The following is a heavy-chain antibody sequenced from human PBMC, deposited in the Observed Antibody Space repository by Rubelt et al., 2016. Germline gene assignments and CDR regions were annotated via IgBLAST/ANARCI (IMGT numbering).Heavy chain of an antibody. J-gene: IGHJ5*02. D-gene: IGHD6-19*01. CDR3: ARDQKQGQFDP. CDR1: GFTFSSYA. Sequence: QVQLVESGGGVVQPGRLSCAASGFTFSSYAMHWVRQAPGKGLEWVAVISYDGSNKYYADSVKGRFTSSRDNSKNTLYLQRNSLRAEDTAVYYCARDQKQGQFDPWGQGTLVTVSS. CDR2: ISYDGSNK. V-gene: IGHV3-30*04.